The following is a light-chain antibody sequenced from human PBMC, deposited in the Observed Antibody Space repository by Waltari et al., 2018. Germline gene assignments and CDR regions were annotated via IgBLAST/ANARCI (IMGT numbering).Light chain of an antibody. CDR3: CSYVGLGTYV. CDR2: EVT. CDR1: SSDAGNYNL. J-gene: IGLJ1*01. V-gene: IGLV2-23*02. Sequence: QSGLAHPASPPRSPGQSITSTCPGTSSDAGNYNLVSWYQQRPGKAPRLLIYEVTKRAPGTSDRFSASKSGNTASLSISGLQAQEDEADYYCCSYVGLGTYVFGTGTKVTV.